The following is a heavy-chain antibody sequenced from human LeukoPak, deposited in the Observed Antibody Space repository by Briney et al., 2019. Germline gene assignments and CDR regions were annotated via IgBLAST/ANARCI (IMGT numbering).Heavy chain of an antibody. Sequence: PGGSLRLSCATSGFTFNKYWLTWVRQPPGKGLEWVANINQDDSQIYYLESVEGRFTITRDNAKNSLHLQMNSLRAEDTAIYYCARVRGTHYYYYMDVWGKGTTVTVSS. CDR1: GFTFNKYW. D-gene: IGHD3-10*01. J-gene: IGHJ6*03. CDR2: INQDDSQI. V-gene: IGHV3-7*01. CDR3: ARVRGTHYYYYMDV.